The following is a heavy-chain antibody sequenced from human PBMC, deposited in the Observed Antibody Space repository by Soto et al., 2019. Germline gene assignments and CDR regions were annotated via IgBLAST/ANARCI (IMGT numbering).Heavy chain of an antibody. D-gene: IGHD6-13*01. Sequence: GASVKVSCKASGGTFSSYAISWVRQAPGQGLEWMGGIIPIFGTANYAQRFQGRVTMTTDASTSTAYMELSSLRSEDTAVYYCARGRGGYRRNWFDPWGQGTLVTVSS. CDR3: ARGRGGYRRNWFDP. CDR1: GGTFSSYA. CDR2: IIPIFGTA. V-gene: IGHV1-69*05. J-gene: IGHJ5*02.